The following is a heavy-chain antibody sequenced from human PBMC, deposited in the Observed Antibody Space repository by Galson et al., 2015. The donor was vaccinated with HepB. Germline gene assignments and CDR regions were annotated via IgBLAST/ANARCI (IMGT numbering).Heavy chain of an antibody. Sequence: SVKVSCKASGYTFTSYYMHWVRQAPGQGLEWMGIINPSGGSTSYAQKFQGRVTMTRDTSTSTVYMELSSLRSEDTAVYYCARDSSHEYSSSWRDWYFDLWGRGTLVTVSS. CDR2: INPSGGST. D-gene: IGHD6-13*01. J-gene: IGHJ2*01. V-gene: IGHV1-46*03. CDR1: GYTFTSYY. CDR3: ARDSSHEYSSSWRDWYFDL.